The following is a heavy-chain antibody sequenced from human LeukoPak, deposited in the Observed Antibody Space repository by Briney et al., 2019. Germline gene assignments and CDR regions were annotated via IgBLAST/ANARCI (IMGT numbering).Heavy chain of an antibody. D-gene: IGHD3-22*01. J-gene: IGHJ4*02. CDR3: ATSHDSAAND. V-gene: IGHV3-7*01. CDR1: GFAFCNFW. Sequence: GGPLRLSCAASGFAFCNFWISWARRAPGKGLEWLANIRGDGGLKFYVDSVKGRFTISRDNAKNSLYLQLSGLRVEDSAVYYCATSHDSAANDWGQGTLVTVSS. CDR2: IRGDGGLK.